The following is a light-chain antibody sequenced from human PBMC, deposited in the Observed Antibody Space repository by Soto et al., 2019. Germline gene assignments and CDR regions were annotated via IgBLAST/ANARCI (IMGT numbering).Light chain of an antibody. V-gene: IGKV3-20*01. CDR3: QQYGISPRT. CDR2: ASS. Sequence: EIVLTQSPGTLSLSPGERATLSCRASESVSGGSLAWYQQRPGRAPRLLIYASSSRATGIPDRFSGSGSGTDFTLTITRLEPEDFAEYYCQQYGISPRTFGQGTKVDIK. J-gene: IGKJ1*01. CDR1: ESVSGGS.